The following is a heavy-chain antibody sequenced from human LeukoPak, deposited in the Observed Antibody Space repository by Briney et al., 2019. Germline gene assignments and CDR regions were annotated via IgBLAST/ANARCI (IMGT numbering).Heavy chain of an antibody. CDR1: GFTFSSYG. CDR2: LSNTNMI. CDR3: ARRGDTPMVGDY. V-gene: IGHV3-48*01. D-gene: IGHD5-18*01. J-gene: IGHJ4*02. Sequence: GGSLRLSCAASGFTFSSYGMNWVRQAPGKGLEWLSYLSNTNMIHYAESVKGRFTISRDNATNSLYLQMDGLRAEDTAVYYCARRGDTPMVGDYWGQGTLVTVSS.